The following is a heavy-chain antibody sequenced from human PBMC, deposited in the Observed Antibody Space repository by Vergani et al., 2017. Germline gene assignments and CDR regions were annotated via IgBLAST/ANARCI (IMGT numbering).Heavy chain of an antibody. J-gene: IGHJ4*02. CDR2: ISGSGGST. V-gene: IGHV3-23*01. CDR3: AKSFVMPSVPDY. CDR1: GFTFSSYA. D-gene: IGHD3-16*01. Sequence: EVQLLESGGGLVQPGGSLRLSCAASGFTFSSYAMSWVRQAPGKGLEWVSAISGSGGSTYYADSVKGRFTISRDNSKTTLYLQMNSLRAEDTAVYYCAKSFVMPSVPDYWGQGTLVTVSS.